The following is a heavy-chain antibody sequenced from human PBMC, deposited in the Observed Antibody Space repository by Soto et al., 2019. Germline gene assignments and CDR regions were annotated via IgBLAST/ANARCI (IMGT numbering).Heavy chain of an antibody. V-gene: IGHV3-33*01. CDR3: ARDDYDSSGYYYVDY. CDR2: IWYDGSNK. J-gene: IGHJ4*02. Sequence: QVQLVESGGGVVQPGRSLRLSCAASGFTFSSYGMHWVRQAPGKGLEWVAVIWYDGSNKYYADSLKGRFTISRDNSNKTLYLQVNSLRAEDTAVYFCARDDYDSSGYYYVDYWGQGTLVTVSS. D-gene: IGHD3-22*01. CDR1: GFTFSSYG.